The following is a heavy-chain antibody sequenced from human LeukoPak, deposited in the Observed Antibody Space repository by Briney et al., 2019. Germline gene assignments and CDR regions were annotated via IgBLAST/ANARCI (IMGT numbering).Heavy chain of an antibody. CDR3: ARGGGIVGATTFDY. D-gene: IGHD1-26*01. CDR2: INSDGSST. J-gene: IGHJ4*02. Sequence: GGSLRLSCAASEFTFSSYWMHWVRQAPGKGLVWVSRINSDGSSTSYADSVKGRFTISRDNAKNTLYLQMNSLRAEDTAVYYCARGGGIVGATTFDYWGQGTLVTVSS. V-gene: IGHV3-74*01. CDR1: EFTFSSYW.